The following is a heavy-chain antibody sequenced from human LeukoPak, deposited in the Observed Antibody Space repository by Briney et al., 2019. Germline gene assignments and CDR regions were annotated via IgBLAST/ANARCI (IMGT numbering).Heavy chain of an antibody. Sequence: PSETLSLTCAVSGGSIGTYYWSWIRQTAGKGLEWIWRIYRTGSTDYNSSLRSRVTMSVDTSNNQFSLKLTSVTAAGSAVYYCARDLPSYYFGSGNIFDPWGQGTLVTVSS. D-gene: IGHD3-10*01. V-gene: IGHV4-4*07. CDR2: IYRTGST. J-gene: IGHJ5*02. CDR1: GGSIGTYY. CDR3: ARDLPSYYFGSGNIFDP.